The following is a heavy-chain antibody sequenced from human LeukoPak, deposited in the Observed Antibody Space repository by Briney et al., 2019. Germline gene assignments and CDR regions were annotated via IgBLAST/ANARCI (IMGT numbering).Heavy chain of an antibody. D-gene: IGHD3-16*01. V-gene: IGHV1-8*03. CDR2: MNPNSGNT. CDR3: ARGRGTYSHYYYYMDV. J-gene: IGHJ6*03. CDR1: GYTFTSYD. Sequence: AAVKVSCKASGYTFTSYDINWVRQATGQGLEWMGRMNPNSGNTGYAQKFQGRVTITRNTSISTAYMELSSLRSEDTAVYYCARGRGTYSHYYYYMDVWGKGTTVTVSS.